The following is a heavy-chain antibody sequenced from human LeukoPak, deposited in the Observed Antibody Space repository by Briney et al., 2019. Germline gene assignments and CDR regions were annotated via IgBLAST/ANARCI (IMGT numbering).Heavy chain of an antibody. D-gene: IGHD6-19*01. J-gene: IGHJ5*02. Sequence: GGSLRLSCAASGFTFSSYAMSWVRQAPGKGLEWVSAISGSGGSTYYADSVKGRFTISRDNAKNSLYLQMNSLRAEDTAVYYCARAQYSSGSNWLDPWGQGTLVTVSS. CDR3: ARAQYSSGSNWLDP. V-gene: IGHV3-23*01. CDR2: ISGSGGST. CDR1: GFTFSSYA.